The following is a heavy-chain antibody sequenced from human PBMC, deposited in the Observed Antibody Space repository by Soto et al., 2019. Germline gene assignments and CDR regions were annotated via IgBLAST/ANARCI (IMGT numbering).Heavy chain of an antibody. CDR2: ISFDGANK. Sequence: QVRLVESGGGVAQPGRSLTLSCAASGFTFDRHAMHWLRQPPGKGLEWLAAISFDGANKYYPDSVWGRYTVSRDNSANTLSLEMTSLTADDTALDYCASGGAVGTSDYCFDFWGQGAQVTVSS. J-gene: IGHJ4*02. CDR1: GFTFDRHA. V-gene: IGHV3-30*03. D-gene: IGHD2-21*01. CDR3: ASGGAVGTSDYCFDF.